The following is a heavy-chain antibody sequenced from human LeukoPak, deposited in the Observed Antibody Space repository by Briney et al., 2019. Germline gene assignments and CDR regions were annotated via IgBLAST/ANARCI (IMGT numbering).Heavy chain of an antibody. V-gene: IGHV3-21*06. CDR2: MSSTSTYI. D-gene: IGHD6-25*01. CDR3: ARGMRQIDDAFDL. Sequence: MSSTSTYIHDADSVKGRFTIYRDNAKNSLYLQMNSLRAEDTAMYYCARGMRQIDDAFDLWGQDTMVTVSS. J-gene: IGHJ3*01.